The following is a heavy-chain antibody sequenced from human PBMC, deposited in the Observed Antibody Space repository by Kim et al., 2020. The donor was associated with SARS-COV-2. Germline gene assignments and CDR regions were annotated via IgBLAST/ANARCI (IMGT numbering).Heavy chain of an antibody. D-gene: IGHD3-16*01. V-gene: IGHV3-30*18. J-gene: IGHJ4*02. CDR1: GFTFSTSG. Sequence: GGSLRLSCGATGFTFSTSGMYWVRQAPGKGLEWVAVIFNDGSGKYYADSVKGRFTISRDNSKNTLYLQMNSLRLDDTAVYYCAKRVLQHFDSGGQGTLVPVSP. CDR3: AKRVLQHFDS. CDR2: IFNDGSGK.